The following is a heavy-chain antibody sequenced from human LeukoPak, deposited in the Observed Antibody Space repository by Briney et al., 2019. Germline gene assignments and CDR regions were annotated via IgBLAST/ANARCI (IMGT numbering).Heavy chain of an antibody. V-gene: IGHV1-18*01. CDR1: GYTFTSYG. Sequence: GASVKVSCKASGYTFTSYGISWVRQAPGQGLEWMGWISAYNGNTNYAQKLQGRVTMTTDTSTSTAYMELRSLRSEDTAVYYCARGIVVVVAATGTNWFDPWGQGTLVTVSS. D-gene: IGHD2-15*01. J-gene: IGHJ5*02. CDR3: ARGIVVVVAATGTNWFDP. CDR2: ISAYNGNT.